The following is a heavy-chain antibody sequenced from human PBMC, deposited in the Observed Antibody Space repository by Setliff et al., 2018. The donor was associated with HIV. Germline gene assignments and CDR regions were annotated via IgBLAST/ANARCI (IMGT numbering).Heavy chain of an antibody. CDR2: INHSGST. Sequence: PSETLSLTCTVSGGSISSHYWSWIRQPPGKGLEWIGEINHSGSTNYNPSLKSRVTMSVDTSKNQFSLRLSSVTAADTAVYYCASGDNFWSGSYYWGQGTLVTVS. V-gene: IGHV4-59*08. D-gene: IGHD3-3*01. J-gene: IGHJ4*02. CDR1: GGSISSHY. CDR3: ASGDNFWSGSYY.